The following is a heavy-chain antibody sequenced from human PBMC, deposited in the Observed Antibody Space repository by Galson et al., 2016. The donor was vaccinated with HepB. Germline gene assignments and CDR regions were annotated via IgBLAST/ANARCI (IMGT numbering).Heavy chain of an antibody. CDR2: IDTLGTT. D-gene: IGHD3-10*01. V-gene: IGHV4-4*07. CDR1: GGSIRNYY. Sequence: SETLSLTCSVSGGSIRNYYCNWVRQSAEKVLEWIGRIDTLGTTSYNPSLKSRVRLSADPSKNQFSLNLTSVTAADTALYYCARDRAPGGCDAFDIWGQGTMVTVSS. J-gene: IGHJ3*02. CDR3: ARDRAPGGCDAFDI.